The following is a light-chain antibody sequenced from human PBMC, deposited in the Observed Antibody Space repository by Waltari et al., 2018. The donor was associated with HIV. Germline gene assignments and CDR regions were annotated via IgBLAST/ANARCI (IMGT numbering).Light chain of an antibody. Sequence: QSALTQPRSVSGSPGQSVTISCTGTNNDVGGYYYVSWYQHRPGEAPRRMIYDVNKRPSGVPDRFSGSKSGNTASLTISGLQADDEAQYYCCSYAGSNTPVLFGGGSQLTVL. CDR3: CSYAGSNTPVL. CDR2: DVN. V-gene: IGLV2-11*01. J-gene: IGLJ2*01. CDR1: NNDVGGYYY.